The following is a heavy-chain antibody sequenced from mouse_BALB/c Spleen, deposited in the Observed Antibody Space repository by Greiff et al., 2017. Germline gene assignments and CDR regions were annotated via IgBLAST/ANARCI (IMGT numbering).Heavy chain of an antibody. CDR2: ISSGSSTI. D-gene: IGHD2-2*01. V-gene: IGHV5-17*02. J-gene: IGHJ1*01. Sequence: EVKLMESGGGLVQPGGSRKLSCAASGFTFSSFGMHWVRQAPEKGLEWVAYISSGSSTIYYADTVKGRFTISRDNPKNTLFLQMTSLRSEDTAMYYCARGGYDRYFDVWGAGTTVTVSS. CDR1: GFTFSSFG. CDR3: ARGGYDRYFDV.